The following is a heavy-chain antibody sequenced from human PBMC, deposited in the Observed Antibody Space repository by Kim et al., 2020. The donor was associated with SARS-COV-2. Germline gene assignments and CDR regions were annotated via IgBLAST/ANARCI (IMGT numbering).Heavy chain of an antibody. Sequence: VKGRLTISRDNSKNTLYMTMNRLRAADTAIYYCAKDGCRVVVAATCGMDVWGQGTTVTVSS. CDR3: AKDGCRVVVAATCGMDV. V-gene: IGHV3-23*01. J-gene: IGHJ6*02. D-gene: IGHD2-15*01.